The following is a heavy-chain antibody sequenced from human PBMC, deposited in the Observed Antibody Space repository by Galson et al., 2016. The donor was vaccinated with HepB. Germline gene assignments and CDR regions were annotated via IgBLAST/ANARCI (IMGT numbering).Heavy chain of an antibody. CDR2: IRNKTNNYAT. V-gene: IGHV3-73*01. CDR1: GFTFKNSA. Sequence: SLRLSCAASGFTFKNSAMHWVRQAPGRGLQWVGRIRNKTNNYATAYSTAVKGRFIISRDDSKYTTYLEMDSLKTEDTAVYYCTTTQWTESFDIWGQGTVVTVSS. D-gene: IGHD3/OR15-3a*01. J-gene: IGHJ3*02. CDR3: TTTQWTESFDI.